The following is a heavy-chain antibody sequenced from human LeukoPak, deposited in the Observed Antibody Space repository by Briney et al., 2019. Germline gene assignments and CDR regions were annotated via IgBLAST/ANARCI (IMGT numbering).Heavy chain of an antibody. D-gene: IGHD2-21*02. V-gene: IGHV2-5*02. J-gene: IGHJ4*02. Sequence: SGPTLVKPTQTLTLTRTFSGFSLSTSGVGVGWIRQPPGKALEWLALIYWDDDKRYSPSLKSRLTITKDTSKNQVVLTMTNMDPVDTATYYCAHSDSGDELAYCGGDCYSGDYFDYWGQGTLVTVSS. CDR2: IYWDDDK. CDR1: GFSLSTSGVG. CDR3: AHSDSGDELAYCGGDCYSGDYFDY.